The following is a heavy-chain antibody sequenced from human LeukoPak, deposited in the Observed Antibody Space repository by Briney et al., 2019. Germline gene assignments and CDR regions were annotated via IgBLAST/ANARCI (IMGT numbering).Heavy chain of an antibody. CDR1: GFTFSSYS. D-gene: IGHD1-20*01. CDR3: AINPRYNWNDGVDY. CDR2: ISSSSSYI. Sequence: GGSLRLSCAASGFTFSSYSMNWVRQAPGKGLEWVSSISSSSSYIYYADSVKGRFTISRDNAKNSLYLQMNSLRAEDTAMYYCAINPRYNWNDGVDYWGQGTLVTVSS. V-gene: IGHV3-21*01. J-gene: IGHJ4*02.